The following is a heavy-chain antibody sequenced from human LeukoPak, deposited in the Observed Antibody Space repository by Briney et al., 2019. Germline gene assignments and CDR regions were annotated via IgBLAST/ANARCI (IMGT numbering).Heavy chain of an antibody. J-gene: IGHJ4*02. V-gene: IGHV3-30*02. CDR3: ARPFPYSGSFFVDY. D-gene: IGHD1-26*01. CDR2: IRYDGNDK. CDR1: GFSFNQYG. Sequence: GGSLRLSCAASGFSFNQYGMHWVRQAPGKGLEWVAFIRYDGNDKHYADSVKGRLTVSRDNSKNTLYLQMSSVRAEDTAVYYCARPFPYSGSFFVDYWGRGTLVTVSS.